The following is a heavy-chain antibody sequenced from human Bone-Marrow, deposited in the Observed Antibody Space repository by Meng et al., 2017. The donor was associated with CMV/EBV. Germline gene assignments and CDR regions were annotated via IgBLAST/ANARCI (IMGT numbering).Heavy chain of an antibody. D-gene: IGHD2-2*01. J-gene: IGHJ6*02. V-gene: IGHV1-69*05. CDR1: GYDFKTYG. Sequence: SVKVSCKASGYDFKTYGISWVRQAPGQGLEWMGGIIPIFGTANYAQKFQGRVTITTDESTSTAYMELSSLRSEDTAVYYCANGRAYCSSTSCYVYYYYGMDVWGQGTTVTVSS. CDR3: ANGRAYCSSTSCYVYYYYGMDV. CDR2: IIPIFGTA.